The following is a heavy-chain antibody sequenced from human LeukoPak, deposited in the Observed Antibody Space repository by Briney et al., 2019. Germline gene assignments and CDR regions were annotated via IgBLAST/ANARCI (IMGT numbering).Heavy chain of an antibody. J-gene: IGHJ3*02. D-gene: IGHD1-14*01. Sequence: ASVKVSCKVSGYTLTELSMHWVRQAPGQGLQWMGWINPNSGGTNYAQKFQARVTMTRDTSISTAYMYLSRLRSDDTAVYYCASARTRDAFDIWGQGTMVTVSS. CDR3: ASARTRDAFDI. CDR1: GYTLTELS. CDR2: INPNSGGT. V-gene: IGHV1-2*02.